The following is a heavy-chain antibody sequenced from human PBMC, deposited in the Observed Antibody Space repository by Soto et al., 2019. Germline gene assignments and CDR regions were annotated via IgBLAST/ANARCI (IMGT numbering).Heavy chain of an antibody. V-gene: IGHV3-33*01. CDR3: AREYSGSKKTQYGMEV. CDR1: GFTFRSYG. CDR2: IWHDGSNK. J-gene: IGHJ6*02. D-gene: IGHD1-26*01. Sequence: VESGGGVVQPGKSLTLSCAVSGFTFRSYGMHWVRQAPGKGLEWVALIWHDGSNKYHAESVKGRFTISRDNSKDTLYLQMNSLRPEDTAVYYCAREYSGSKKTQYGMEVWGQGTTVTVSS.